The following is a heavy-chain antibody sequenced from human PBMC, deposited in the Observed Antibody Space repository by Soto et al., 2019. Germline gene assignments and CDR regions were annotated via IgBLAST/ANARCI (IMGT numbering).Heavy chain of an antibody. CDR1: GFGFSSSR. CDR3: ARQDTEYIDL. V-gene: IGHV3-48*02. J-gene: IGHJ2*01. CDR2: ISSSSSTI. Sequence: EVQLVESGGGLVQRGGSLRLSCATSGFGFSSSRMNWVRQAPGKGLEWVSYISSSSSTIYYADSVEGRFTISRDNAKKSLYLQMNSLRDEDTAVYYWARQDTEYIDLWGRGTLVTVSS.